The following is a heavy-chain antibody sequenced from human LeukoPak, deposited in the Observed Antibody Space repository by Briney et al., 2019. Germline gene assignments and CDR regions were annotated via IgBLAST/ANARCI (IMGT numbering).Heavy chain of an antibody. CDR2: INQGGSQT. J-gene: IGHJ4*02. CDR1: GFTFSNYW. Sequence: GGSLRLSCAASGFTFSNYWMSWVRQTPGEGLEYLANINQGGSQTYYMDSVKGRFTISRDNAKNSLYLQMNSLRAEDTAVYYCATNSGKRFDYWGQGTLVTVSS. V-gene: IGHV3-7*01. CDR3: ATNSGKRFDY. D-gene: IGHD1-1*01.